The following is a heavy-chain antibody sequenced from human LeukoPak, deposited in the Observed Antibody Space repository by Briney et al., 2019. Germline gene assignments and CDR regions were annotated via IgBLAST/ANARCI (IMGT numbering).Heavy chain of an antibody. CDR1: GYTFTNYY. Sequence: GASVKVSCKASGYTFTNYYIYWVRQGPGQGLELMGWFIPHSGGINYAQRFQGRVTMTGDTSISTAYLELSRLTSDDTAVYYCARGYNYDFGNWGQGTLVTVSS. CDR3: ARGYNYDFGN. V-gene: IGHV1-2*02. CDR2: FIPHSGGI. J-gene: IGHJ4*02. D-gene: IGHD5-18*01.